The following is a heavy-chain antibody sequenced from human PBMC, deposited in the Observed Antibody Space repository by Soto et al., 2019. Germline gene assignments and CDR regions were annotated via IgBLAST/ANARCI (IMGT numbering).Heavy chain of an antibody. CDR1: GYTFTSYG. Sequence: GASVKGSCKAAGYTFTSYGSSWVRQATGQGLEWMGWISAYIGITNYAQKLQGRVTMTTVSSTSTAFMELRSLRSVDTAVFYCARDNGGGYYYMDVWGKGTTVTVSS. D-gene: IGHD2-8*01. CDR2: ISAYIGIT. V-gene: IGHV1-18*01. J-gene: IGHJ6*03. CDR3: ARDNGGGYYYMDV.